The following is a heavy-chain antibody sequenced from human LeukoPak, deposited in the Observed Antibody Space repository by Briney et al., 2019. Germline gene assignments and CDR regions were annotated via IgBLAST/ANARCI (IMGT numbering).Heavy chain of an antibody. CDR2: ISVRSNYI. CDR3: ARDRLTSGSYFFDY. CDR1: GYTFSSYS. J-gene: IGHJ4*02. V-gene: IGHV3-21*06. D-gene: IGHD1-26*01. Sequence: GGSLRLSCVASGYTFSSYSINWVRQAPGKGLEWVSSISVRSNYIYYADSVRGRFTISRDNAKNSMYLQMNSLRAEDTAVYYCARDRLTSGSYFFDYWGQGTLVTVSS.